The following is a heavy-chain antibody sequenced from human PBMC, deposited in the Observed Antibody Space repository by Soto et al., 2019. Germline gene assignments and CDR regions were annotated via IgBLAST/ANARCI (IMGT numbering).Heavy chain of an antibody. J-gene: IGHJ6*02. CDR2: IIPIFGTA. Sequence: QVQLVQSGAEVKKPGSSVKVSCKASGGTFSSYAISWVRQAPGQGLEWMGGIIPIFGTANYAQKFQGRVTITADESTSTAYMELSSLRSEDTAVYYCAILLEYGSSPAVGGMDVWGQGTTVTVSS. CDR3: AILLEYGSSPAVGGMDV. V-gene: IGHV1-69*01. CDR1: GGTFSSYA. D-gene: IGHD6-6*01.